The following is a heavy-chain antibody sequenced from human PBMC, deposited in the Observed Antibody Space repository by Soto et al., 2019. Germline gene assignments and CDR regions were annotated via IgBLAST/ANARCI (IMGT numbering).Heavy chain of an antibody. V-gene: IGHV4-30-4*01. CDR2: IYYSGST. J-gene: IGHJ4*02. CDR3: ARVKSGWLDYIDY. CDR1: GGSISSGDYY. D-gene: IGHD6-19*01. Sequence: TLSLTCTVSGGSISSGDYYWSWIRQPPGKGLEWIGYIYYSGSTYYNPSLKSRVTISVDTSKNQFSLKLSSVTAADTAVYYCARVKSGWLDYIDYWGQATLVTVSS.